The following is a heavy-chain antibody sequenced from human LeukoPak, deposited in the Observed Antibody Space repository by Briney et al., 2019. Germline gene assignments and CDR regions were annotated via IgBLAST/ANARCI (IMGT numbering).Heavy chain of an antibody. CDR3: ARDFLEYSRASCLNWFDP. V-gene: IGHV4-59*11. CDR2: IHYSGST. J-gene: IGHJ5*02. Sequence: SETLSLTCTVSGGSISSHFWTWIRQPPGKGLEWIGYIHYSGSTNYNPSLKSRVSISVDTSKNEFSLKLSSVTAADTAVYYCARDFLEYSRASCLNWFDPWGQGTLVTVSS. D-gene: IGHD2-2*01. CDR1: GGSISSHF.